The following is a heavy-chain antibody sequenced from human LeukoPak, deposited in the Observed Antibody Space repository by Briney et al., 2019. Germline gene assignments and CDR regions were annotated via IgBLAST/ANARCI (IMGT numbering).Heavy chain of an antibody. CDR1: GGSISSGDYY. D-gene: IGHD1-26*01. CDR3: ARTLVGATYFDY. V-gene: IGHV4-30-4*08. Sequence: PSETLSLTCTVSGGSISSGDYYWSWIRQPPGKGLEWIGYIYYSGSTYYNPSLKSQVTISVDTSKNQFSLKLSSVTAADTAVYYCARTLVGATYFDYWGQGTLVTVSS. J-gene: IGHJ4*02. CDR2: IYYSGST.